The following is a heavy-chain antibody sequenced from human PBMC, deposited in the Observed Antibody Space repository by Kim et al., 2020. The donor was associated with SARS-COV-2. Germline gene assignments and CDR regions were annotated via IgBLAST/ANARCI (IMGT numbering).Heavy chain of an antibody. Sequence: GGSLRLSCAGSGFTFSSYAMHWVRQAPGKGLEWVAIISYDGSNKYYGDSVKGRFTISRDNSKNTLYLQMNSLRAEDTAVYYCARARYCTNGACYNGGLFDYWGQGTLVTVSS. CDR2: ISYDGSNK. CDR3: ARARYCTNGACYNGGLFDY. V-gene: IGHV3-30*04. CDR1: GFTFSSYA. J-gene: IGHJ4*02. D-gene: IGHD2-8*01.